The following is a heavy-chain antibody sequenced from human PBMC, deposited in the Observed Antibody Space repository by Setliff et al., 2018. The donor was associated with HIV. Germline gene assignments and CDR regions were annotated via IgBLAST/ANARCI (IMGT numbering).Heavy chain of an antibody. Sequence: ASETLSLTCSVSGASFTSARYYWTWIRQHPGHPGKGLEWIGYVHNSGTAYSTPSLRSRVDLSLDTSNSQFSLNLRAVTAADTAVYYCARGVYCGASCYQGTDHWGQGTLVTVSS. D-gene: IGHD2-21*01. CDR3: ARGVYCGASCYQGTDH. J-gene: IGHJ5*02. V-gene: IGHV4-31*03. CDR2: VHNSGTA. CDR1: GASFTSARYY.